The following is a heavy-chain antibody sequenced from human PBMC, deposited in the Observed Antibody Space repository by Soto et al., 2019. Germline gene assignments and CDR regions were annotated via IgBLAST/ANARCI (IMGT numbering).Heavy chain of an antibody. J-gene: IGHJ6*03. CDR3: AKFWSGGGNYYYYYYMDV. V-gene: IGHV3-23*01. CDR1: GFTFSSYA. Sequence: GGSLRLSCAASGFTFSSYAMSWVRQAPGKGLEWVSAISGSGGSTYYADSVKGRFTISRDNSKNTLYLQMNSLRAEDTAVYYCAKFWSGGGNYYYYYYMDVWGKGTTVTVSS. CDR2: ISGSGGST. D-gene: IGHD3-3*01.